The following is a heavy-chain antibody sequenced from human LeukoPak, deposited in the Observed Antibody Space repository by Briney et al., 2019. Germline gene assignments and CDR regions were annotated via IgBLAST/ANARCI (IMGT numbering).Heavy chain of an antibody. CDR3: ARGREQLVTPPGY. CDR2: INPKSGDT. J-gene: IGHJ4*02. V-gene: IGHV1-2*02. Sequence: RASVKVSCKPSGYTFTAFFLHWVRQAPGQGLEWMGWINPKSGDTYYAQKFQDRVTMTRDTSISTAYMELTRLKSDDTAVYYCARGREQLVTPPGYLGQGTLVSVSS. D-gene: IGHD6-6*01. CDR1: GYTFTAFF.